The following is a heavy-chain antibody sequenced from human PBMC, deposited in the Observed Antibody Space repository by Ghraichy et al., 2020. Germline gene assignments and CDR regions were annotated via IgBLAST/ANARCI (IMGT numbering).Heavy chain of an antibody. Sequence: SETLSLTCAVYGGSFSGYYWSWIRQPPGKGLEWIGEINHSGSTNYNPSLKSRVTISVDTSKNQFSLKLSSVTAADTAVYYCARGHYYGSGATDYWGQGTLVTVSS. V-gene: IGHV4-34*01. J-gene: IGHJ4*02. D-gene: IGHD3-10*01. CDR3: ARGHYYGSGATDY. CDR2: INHSGST. CDR1: GGSFSGYY.